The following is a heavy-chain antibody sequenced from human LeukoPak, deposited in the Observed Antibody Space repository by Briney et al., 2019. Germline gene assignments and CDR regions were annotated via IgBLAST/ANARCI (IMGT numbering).Heavy chain of an antibody. V-gene: IGHV3-21*01. J-gene: IGHJ4*02. CDR2: ISGSSSYI. CDR3: ARDHGDYTSYFDY. D-gene: IGHD4-17*01. CDR1: GFIFSSYT. Sequence: GGSLRLSCAASGFIFSSYTMNWVRRAPGKGLEWVSCISGSSSYIYYADSVKGRFTISRDNAKNSLYLQMNSLRAEDTAVYYCARDHGDYTSYFDYWGQGTLVTVSS.